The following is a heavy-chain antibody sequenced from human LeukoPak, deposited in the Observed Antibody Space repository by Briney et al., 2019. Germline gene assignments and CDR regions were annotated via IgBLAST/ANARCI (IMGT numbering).Heavy chain of an antibody. CDR3: ARPTRYGGNVNYYFDY. CDR1: GFTFSSYG. D-gene: IGHD4-23*01. V-gene: IGHV3-33*01. CDR2: IWYDGSNK. J-gene: IGHJ4*02. Sequence: GGSLRLSCAASGFTFSSYGMHWVRQAPGKGLEWVAVIWYDGSNKYYADSVKGRFTISRDNSKNTLYLQMNSLRAEDTAVYYCARPTRYGGNVNYYFDYGGQGTLVTVSS.